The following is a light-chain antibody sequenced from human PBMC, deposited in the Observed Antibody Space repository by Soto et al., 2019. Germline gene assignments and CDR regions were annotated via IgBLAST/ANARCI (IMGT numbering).Light chain of an antibody. Sequence: DIQMTQSPSSLSASVGDRVTMTCRASQSISTYLNWYQQKPGKAPKLLIYAASSLQSGVPSRFSGSGSGTDFTLTISSLQPEDFATYYWQQSYTSPQSFGQGTNLEIE. CDR3: QQSYTSPQS. V-gene: IGKV1-39*01. J-gene: IGKJ2*03. CDR2: AAS. CDR1: QSISTY.